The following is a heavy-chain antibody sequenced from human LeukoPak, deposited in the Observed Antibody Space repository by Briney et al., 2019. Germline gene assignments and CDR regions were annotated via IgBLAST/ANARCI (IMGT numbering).Heavy chain of an antibody. CDR3: AHRWGGLRWPYFDY. J-gene: IGHJ4*02. V-gene: IGHV2-5*01. Sequence: SGPTLVKPTQTLTLTCTFSGISLSTSGVGVGWIRQPPGKALEWLALIYWNDDKRYSPSLKSRLTITKDTSKNQVVLTINNMDPVDTATYYCAHRWGGLRWPYFDYWGQGTLVTVSS. CDR1: GISLSTSGVG. CDR2: IYWNDDK. D-gene: IGHD4-23*01.